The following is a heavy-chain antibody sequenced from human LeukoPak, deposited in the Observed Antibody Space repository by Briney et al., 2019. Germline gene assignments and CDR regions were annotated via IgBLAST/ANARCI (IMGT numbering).Heavy chain of an antibody. CDR1: EFTVSSNY. J-gene: IGHJ3*02. CDR3: ARDYGGNGAFDI. V-gene: IGHV3-66*01. Sequence: PGGSLRLSCAASEFTVSSNYMTWVRQAPGKGLEWVSVIYSGGGTYYADSVKGRFTISRDNSENTLYLQMNSLRAEDTAVYYCARDYGGNGAFDIWGQGTMVTVSS. D-gene: IGHD4-23*01. CDR2: IYSGGGT.